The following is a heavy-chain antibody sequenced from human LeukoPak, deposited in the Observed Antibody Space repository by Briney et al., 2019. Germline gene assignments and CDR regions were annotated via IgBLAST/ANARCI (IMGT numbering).Heavy chain of an antibody. J-gene: IGHJ4*02. CDR3: ARRPRYCTSTTCYGLYYFDY. CDR1: GGSISSYY. V-gene: IGHV4-4*07. Sequence: TSETLSLTCTVSGGSISSYYWTWIRQPAGKGLEWIGRLYTSGSTNYNPSLKSRVTMSVDTSKNQFSLKLSSVTAADTAVYYCARRPRYCTSTTCYGLYYFDYWGQGTLATVSS. D-gene: IGHD2-2*01. CDR2: LYTSGST.